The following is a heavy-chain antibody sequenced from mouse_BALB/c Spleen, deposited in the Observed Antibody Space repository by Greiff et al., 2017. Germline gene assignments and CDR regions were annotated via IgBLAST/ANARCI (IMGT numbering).Heavy chain of an antibody. CDR2: IDPSDSYT. CDR3: ARGGLRRAMDY. CDR1: GYTFTSYW. V-gene: IGHV1-69*02. J-gene: IGHJ4*01. D-gene: IGHD2-4*01. Sequence: VQLQQSGAELVKPGASVKLSCKASGYTFTSYWMHWVKQRPGQGLEWIGEIDPSDSYTNYNQKFKGKATLTVDKSSSTAYMQLSCLTSEDSAVYYCARGGLRRAMDYWGQGTSVTVSS.